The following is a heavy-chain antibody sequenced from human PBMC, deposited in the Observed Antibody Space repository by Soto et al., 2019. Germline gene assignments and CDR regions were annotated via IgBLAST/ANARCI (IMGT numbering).Heavy chain of an antibody. CDR1: GGSISSYY. D-gene: IGHD3-22*01. J-gene: IGHJ4*02. Sequence: SETRSLTCTVSGGSISSYYWSWIRQPPGKGLEWIGYIYYSGSTNYNPSLKSRVTISVDTSKNQFSLKLSSVTAADTAVYYCASLYDRTSGYFDYWGQGTLVTVSS. CDR2: IYYSGST. V-gene: IGHV4-59*08. CDR3: ASLYDRTSGYFDY.